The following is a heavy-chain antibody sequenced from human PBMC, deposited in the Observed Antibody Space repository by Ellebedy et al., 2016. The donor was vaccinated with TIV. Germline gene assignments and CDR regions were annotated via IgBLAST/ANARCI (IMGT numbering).Heavy chain of an antibody. CDR2: ISGSGGAT. CDR1: GFTFRSYA. V-gene: IGHV3-23*01. D-gene: IGHD3-10*01. Sequence: GESLKISCAASGFTFRSYAMTWVRQAPGKGLEWVSTISGSGGATYYSGSVRGRFTISRDNSKDTLYLQMNSLRADDTAVYYCAKDPDPLFNGVRGWFDPWGQGTLVTVSS. CDR3: AKDPDPLFNGVRGWFDP. J-gene: IGHJ5*02.